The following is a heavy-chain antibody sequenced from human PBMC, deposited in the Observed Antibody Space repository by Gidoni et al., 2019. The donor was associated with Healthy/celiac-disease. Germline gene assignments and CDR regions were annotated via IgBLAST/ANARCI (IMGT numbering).Heavy chain of an antibody. V-gene: IGHV3-33*01. D-gene: IGHD2-15*01. Sequence: QVQLVESGGGVVQPGRSLRLSCAASGFTFSSSGIPWVRQAPGKGLEWVAVIWYDGSNKYYADSVKGRFTISRDNSKNTLYLQMNSLRAEDTAVYYCARDGGYCSGGSCYSPLYYYMDVWGKGTTVTVSS. CDR1: GFTFSSSG. J-gene: IGHJ6*03. CDR3: ARDGGYCSGGSCYSPLYYYMDV. CDR2: IWYDGSNK.